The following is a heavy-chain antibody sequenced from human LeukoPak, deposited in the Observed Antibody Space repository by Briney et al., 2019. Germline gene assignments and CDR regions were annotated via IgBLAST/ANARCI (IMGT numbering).Heavy chain of an antibody. D-gene: IGHD6-13*01. J-gene: IGHJ6*03. CDR2: INHSGST. V-gene: IGHV4-34*01. CDR3: ARAIKQQLVTPYYYYYMDV. Sequence: PSETLSLTCAVYGGSFSGYYWSWIRQPPGKGLEWIGEINHSGSTNYNPSLKSRVTISVDTSKNQFSLKLSSVTAADTAVYYCARAIKQQLVTPYYYYYMDVWGKGTTVTVSS. CDR1: GGSFSGYY.